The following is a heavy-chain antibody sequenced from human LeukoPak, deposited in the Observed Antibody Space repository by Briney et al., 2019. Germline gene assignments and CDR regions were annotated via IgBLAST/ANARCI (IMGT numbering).Heavy chain of an antibody. V-gene: IGHV3-48*04. D-gene: IGHD3-3*01. Sequence: PGGSLRLSCAASGFAFSDYWMSWVRQAPGKGLEWVSYISSSSSTIYYADSVKGRFTISRDNAKNSLFLQMNSLRAEDTAVYYCAREVFWSGYFANLHFDYWGRGTLVTVSS. J-gene: IGHJ4*02. CDR2: ISSSSSTI. CDR1: GFAFSDYW. CDR3: AREVFWSGYFANLHFDY.